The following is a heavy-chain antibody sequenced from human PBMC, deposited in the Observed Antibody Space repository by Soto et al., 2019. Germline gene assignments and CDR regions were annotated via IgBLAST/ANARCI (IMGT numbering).Heavy chain of an antibody. Sequence: QVHLEQWGAGLLNPSETLSLTCAVYGGSLSGYYWSWVRQSPGQGLEWIGEINHSGTANYNPSLKTRDTISADGCKHQFARRLTSVTAAYAATYYCAIYHFLDLWTGSRHYMDVWSRGIPVTV. D-gene: IGHD3-9*01. CDR2: INHSGTA. CDR3: AIYHFLDLWTGSRHYMDV. J-gene: IGHJ6*03. CDR1: GGSLSGYY. V-gene: IGHV4-34*01.